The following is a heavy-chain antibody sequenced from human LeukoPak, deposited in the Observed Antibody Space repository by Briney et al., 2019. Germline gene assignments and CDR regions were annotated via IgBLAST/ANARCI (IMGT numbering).Heavy chain of an antibody. D-gene: IGHD2-15*01. CDR3: ARLGYCSGGSCYYYYYMDV. V-gene: IGHV4-39*07. Sequence: SETLSLTCTVSDGSTSSSSYYWGWIRQPPGKGLEWIGSIYYGSVFYSVSTYYNPSLKSRVTMSGDTSKNQFSLKLSSVTAADTAAYYCARLGYCSGGSCYYYYYMDVWGKGTTVTVSS. CDR1: DGSTSSSSYY. J-gene: IGHJ6*03. CDR2: IYYGSVFYSVST.